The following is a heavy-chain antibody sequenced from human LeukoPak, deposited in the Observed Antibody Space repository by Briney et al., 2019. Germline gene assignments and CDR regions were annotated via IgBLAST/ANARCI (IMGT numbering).Heavy chain of an antibody. Sequence: MASETLSLTCSVSGGSIGTYYWGWIRQPPGKGLEWIGSIYYSGSTYYNPSLKSRVTISVDTSKNQFSLKLSSVTAADTAVYYCARTRYYYNSRSYGAPYYFDYWGQGTLVTVSS. J-gene: IGHJ4*02. CDR1: GGSIGTYY. V-gene: IGHV4-39*01. CDR3: ARTRYYYNSRSYGAPYYFDY. CDR2: IYYSGST. D-gene: IGHD3-10*01.